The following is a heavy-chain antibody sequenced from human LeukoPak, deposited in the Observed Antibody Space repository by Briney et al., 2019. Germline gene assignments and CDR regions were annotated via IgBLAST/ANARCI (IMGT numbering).Heavy chain of an antibody. J-gene: IGHJ4*02. D-gene: IGHD6-19*01. CDR1: EFTFSSHA. Sequence: QPGGSLRLYCVASEFTFSSHAMNWVRQAPGKGLEWVSSISGGGESTYYADSVKGRFTVSRDNSKNTLYLQINSLRGEDTAVYYCAKGKYSSGGVPDYWGQGTLVTVSS. V-gene: IGHV3-23*01. CDR2: ISGGGEST. CDR3: AKGKYSSGGVPDY.